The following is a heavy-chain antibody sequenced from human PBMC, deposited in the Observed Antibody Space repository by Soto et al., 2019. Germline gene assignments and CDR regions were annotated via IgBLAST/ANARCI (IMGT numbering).Heavy chain of an antibody. CDR1: GFTFSSFA. V-gene: IGHV3-30-3*01. Sequence: QVQLVESGGGVVQPGRSLRLSCAASGFTFSSFAMYWVRQAPGEGLEWLAVISYDGSKKYYADSVKGRFTISRDNPENTLYLQMNGLRTEDTAVYYCTRDMDYGDRAFGDYWGQGTLVTVSS. J-gene: IGHJ4*02. CDR2: ISYDGSKK. CDR3: TRDMDYGDRAFGDY. D-gene: IGHD4-17*01.